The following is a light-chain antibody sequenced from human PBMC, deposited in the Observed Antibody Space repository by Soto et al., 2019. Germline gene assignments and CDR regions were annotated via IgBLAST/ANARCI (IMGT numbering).Light chain of an antibody. CDR2: GVT. V-gene: IGLV2-14*01. CDR1: SSDVGGYNY. CDR3: SSYTSSTTLSVV. Sequence: QSALTQPASVSGSPGQSITISCTGTSSDVGGYNYVSRYQQRPGKAPKLMIYGVTNRPSGVSNRFSGSKSGNTASLTISGLQAEDEADYYCSSYTSSTTLSVVFGGGTKLTVL. J-gene: IGLJ2*01.